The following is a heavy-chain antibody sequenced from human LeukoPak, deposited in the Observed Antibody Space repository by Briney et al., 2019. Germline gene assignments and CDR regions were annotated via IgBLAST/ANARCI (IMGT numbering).Heavy chain of an antibody. D-gene: IGHD2-15*01. V-gene: IGHV5-51*01. J-gene: IGHJ4*02. CDR2: IYPGDSDT. CDR1: GYSFTSYW. CDR3: ARARYCSGGRCYFDY. Sequence: GESLKISCKGSGYSFTSYWIGWVRQMPGKGLEWMGIIYPGDSDTRYSPSFQGQVIISADKSISTAYLQWSSLKASDTAMYYCARARYCSGGRCYFDYWGQGTLVIVSS.